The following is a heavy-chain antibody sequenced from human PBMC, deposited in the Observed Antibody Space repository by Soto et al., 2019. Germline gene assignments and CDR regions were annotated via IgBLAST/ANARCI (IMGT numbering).Heavy chain of an antibody. D-gene: IGHD3-3*01. CDR1: GFTFSSYA. CDR3: ANFPMREWFWLYYFDY. CDR2: ISGSGGST. J-gene: IGHJ4*02. V-gene: IGHV3-23*01. Sequence: GGSLRLSCAASGFTFSSYAMSWVRQAPGKGLEWVSAISGSGGSTYYTDSVKGRFTISRDNSKNTLYLQMNSLRAEDTAVYYCANFPMREWFWLYYFDYWGQGTLVTVSS.